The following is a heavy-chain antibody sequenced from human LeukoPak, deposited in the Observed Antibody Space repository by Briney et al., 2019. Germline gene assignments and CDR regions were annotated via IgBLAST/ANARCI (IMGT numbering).Heavy chain of an antibody. Sequence: SETLSLTCTVSGGSISSSSYYWGWIRQPPGEGLEWIGSIYYSGSTYYNPSLKSRVTMSADTSKNQFSLKLSSVTAADTAVYYCARVPRSYYYYYYMDVWGKGTTVTVSS. CDR2: IYYSGST. CDR3: ARVPRSYYYYYYMDV. CDR1: GGSISSSSYY. J-gene: IGHJ6*03. V-gene: IGHV4-39*07.